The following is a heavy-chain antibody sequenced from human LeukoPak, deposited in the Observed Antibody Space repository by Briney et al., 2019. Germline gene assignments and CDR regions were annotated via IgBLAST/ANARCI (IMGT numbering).Heavy chain of an antibody. J-gene: IGHJ4*02. Sequence: SETLSLTXTVSGGSISSYYWSWIRQPAGKGLEWIGRIYTSGSTNYNPSLKSRVTMSVDMSKNQFSLKLSSVTAADTAVYYCARGTSYDSSGYYDPFDYWGQGTLVTVSS. CDR1: GGSISSYY. D-gene: IGHD3-22*01. CDR3: ARGTSYDSSGYYDPFDY. CDR2: IYTSGST. V-gene: IGHV4-4*07.